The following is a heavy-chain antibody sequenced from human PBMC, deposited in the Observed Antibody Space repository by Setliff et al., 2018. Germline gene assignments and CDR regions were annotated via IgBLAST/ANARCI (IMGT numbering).Heavy chain of an antibody. CDR3: ARGPEMAAIDY. D-gene: IGHD3-10*01. Sequence: SETLSLTCTVSGDSINSRTNYWSWIRQPAGKGPEWIGSIYYSGSTYYNPSLKSRVTISVDTSKNQFSLKLSSVTAADTAVYYCARGPEMAAIDYWGQGTLVTVSS. V-gene: IGHV4-39*01. J-gene: IGHJ4*02. CDR2: IYYSGST. CDR1: GDSINSRTNY.